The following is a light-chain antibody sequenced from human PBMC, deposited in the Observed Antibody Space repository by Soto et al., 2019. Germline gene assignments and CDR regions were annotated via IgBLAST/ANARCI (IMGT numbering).Light chain of an antibody. V-gene: IGLV2-14*03. CDR1: SSDVGGYNY. CDR2: DVS. Sequence: QSALTQPASVSGSPGQSITISCTGTSSDVGGYNYVSWYQQHPGRAPKLIISDVSNRPSGLSNRFSGSKSGNTASLAISGLQAEDEADYYCSSYTIGNTWVFGGGTQLTVL. J-gene: IGLJ3*02. CDR3: SSYTIGNTWV.